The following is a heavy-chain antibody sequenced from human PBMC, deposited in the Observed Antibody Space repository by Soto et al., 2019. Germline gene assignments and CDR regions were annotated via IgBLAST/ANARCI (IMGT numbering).Heavy chain of an antibody. CDR3: ARGPRYDYIWGSYPRRDAFDI. CDR2: INHSGST. D-gene: IGHD3-16*01. CDR1: GGSFSGYY. Sequence: SETLSLTCAVYGGSFSGYYWSWIRQPPGKGLEWIGEINHSGSTNYNPSLKSRVTISVDTSKNQFSLKLSSVTAADTAVYYCARGPRYDYIWGSYPRRDAFDIWGQGTMVTVSS. V-gene: IGHV4-34*01. J-gene: IGHJ3*02.